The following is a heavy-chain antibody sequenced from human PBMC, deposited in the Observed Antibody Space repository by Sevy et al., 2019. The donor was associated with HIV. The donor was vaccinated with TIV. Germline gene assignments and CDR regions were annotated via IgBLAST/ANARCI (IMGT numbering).Heavy chain of an antibody. CDR1: GFTFSSYW. V-gene: IGHV3-74*01. J-gene: IGHJ6*02. Sequence: GGSLRLSCAASGFTFSSYWMHWVRQAPGKGLVWVSRINSDGSSTSYADSVKGRFTISRDNAKNTLYLQMNSLRAEDTAVYYCARDHPQYYDILTGYSYYGMDVWGQGTTVTVSS. CDR3: ARDHPQYYDILTGYSYYGMDV. D-gene: IGHD3-9*01. CDR2: INSDGSST.